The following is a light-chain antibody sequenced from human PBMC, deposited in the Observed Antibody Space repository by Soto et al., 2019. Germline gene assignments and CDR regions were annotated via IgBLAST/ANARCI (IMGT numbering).Light chain of an antibody. CDR1: SSNIGNNY. Sequence: QSVSTQPPSVSAAPGQKVTISCSGSSSNIGNNYVSWYQQLPGTAPKLLIYDNNKRPSGIPDRFSGSKSGTSATLGITGLQTGDEADYYCGTWDSSLSRVFGGGTKLTVL. CDR2: DNN. J-gene: IGLJ2*01. CDR3: GTWDSSLSRV. V-gene: IGLV1-51*01.